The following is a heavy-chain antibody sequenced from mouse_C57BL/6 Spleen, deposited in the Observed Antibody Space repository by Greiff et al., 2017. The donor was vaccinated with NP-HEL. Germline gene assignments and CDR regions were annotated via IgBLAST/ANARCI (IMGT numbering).Heavy chain of an antibody. V-gene: IGHV14-1*01. CDR1: GFNIKDYY. D-gene: IGHD1-1*01. CDR3: TTFYYGSSWLAY. J-gene: IGHJ3*01. Sequence: VQLQQSGAELVRPGASVKLSCTASGFNIKDYYMHWVKQRPEQGLEWIGRIDPEDGDTEYAPKFQGKATMTADTSSNTAYLQLSSLTSEDTAVYYCTTFYYGSSWLAYWGQGTLVTVSA. CDR2: IDPEDGDT.